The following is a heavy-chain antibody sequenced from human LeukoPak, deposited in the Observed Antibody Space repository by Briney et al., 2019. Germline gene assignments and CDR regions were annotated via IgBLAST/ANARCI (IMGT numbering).Heavy chain of an antibody. J-gene: IGHJ4*02. V-gene: IGHV3-23*01. D-gene: IGHD3-3*01. Sequence: GASLRLSCAASGFAFSSHAMSWVRQAPGKGLEWVSGIGVGGGDTYYADSVKGRFTISRDNSKNTLYLQMNSLRAEDTAVYYCAKGSELRFLEWLCHFDYWGQGTLVTVSS. CDR2: IGVGGGDT. CDR1: GFAFSSHA. CDR3: AKGSELRFLEWLCHFDY.